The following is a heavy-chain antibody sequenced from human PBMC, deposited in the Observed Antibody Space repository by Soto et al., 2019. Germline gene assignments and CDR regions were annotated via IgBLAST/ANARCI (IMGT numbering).Heavy chain of an antibody. D-gene: IGHD6-19*01. V-gene: IGHV1-3*01. CDR1: GYTFTSYA. Sequence: ASVKVSCKASGYTFTSYAMHWVRQAPGQRLEWMGWINAGNGNTKYSQKFQGRVTITRDTSASTAYMELSSLRSEDTAVYYCARAPAVARNWFDPWGQGTLVTVSS. CDR3: ARAPAVARNWFDP. CDR2: INAGNGNT. J-gene: IGHJ5*02.